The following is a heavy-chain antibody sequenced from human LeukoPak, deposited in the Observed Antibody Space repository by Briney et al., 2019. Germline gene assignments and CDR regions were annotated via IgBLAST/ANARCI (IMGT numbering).Heavy chain of an antibody. CDR3: ARDSGIYGMDV. CDR1: GGSISSSSYY. V-gene: IGHV4-39*02. CDR2: IYYSGST. J-gene: IGHJ6*02. Sequence: SETLSLTCTVSGGSISSSSYYWGWIRQPPGKGLEWIGSIYYSGSTYYNPSLESRVTISVDTSKNQFSLKLSSVTAADTAVYYCARDSGIYGMDVWGQGTTVTVSS.